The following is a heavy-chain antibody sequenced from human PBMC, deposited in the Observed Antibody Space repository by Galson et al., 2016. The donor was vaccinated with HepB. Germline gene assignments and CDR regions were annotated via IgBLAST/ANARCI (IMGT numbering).Heavy chain of an antibody. Sequence: SVKVSCKASGFTFTTSAVQWVRQARGQRLEWIGWIVVASGKTNYAQKFQERVTITRDKSTSTAYMELSNLTSEDTAVYYCAALRVAFYDFWCGSEYFDYWGQGTQVTVSS. J-gene: IGHJ4*02. D-gene: IGHD3-3*01. V-gene: IGHV1-58*01. CDR2: IVVASGKT. CDR3: AALRVAFYDFWCGSEYFDY. CDR1: GFTFTTSA.